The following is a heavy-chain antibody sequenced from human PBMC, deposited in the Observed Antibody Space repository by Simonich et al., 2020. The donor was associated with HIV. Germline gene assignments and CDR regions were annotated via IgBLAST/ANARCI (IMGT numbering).Heavy chain of an antibody. CDR1: GGSFSGYS. D-gene: IGHD5-12*01. CDR2: INPRVST. J-gene: IGHJ6*03. CDR3: ARESPVRDGYDYYYFYYYRDV. Sequence: QVQLQQWGAGLLKPSETLSPTCAVYGGSFSGYSWIWICQPPGTGRVWIWEINPRVSTKSHPSLKNRGPISVDSSKNQFSLKLSSVTAADTAVYYCARESPVRDGYDYYYFYYYRDVWGKGTAVTVSS. V-gene: IGHV4-34*01.